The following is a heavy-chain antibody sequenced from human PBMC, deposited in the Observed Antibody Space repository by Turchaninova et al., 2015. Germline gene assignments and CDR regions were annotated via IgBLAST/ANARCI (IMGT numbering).Heavy chain of an antibody. CDR3: ARLYYGSSGYHFQH. Sequence: QLQLQESGPGLVKPSETLSLTCTVSGGSISSSSYSWGWIRQPQGEGMEWCGSRYYSGNTYYNPALKSRLTISVDTSKNQFSLKLSSVTAADTAVYYCARLYYGSSGYHFQHWGQGTVVTVSS. V-gene: IGHV4-39*07. D-gene: IGHD3-22*01. CDR1: GGSISSSSYS. J-gene: IGHJ1*01. CDR2: RYYSGNT.